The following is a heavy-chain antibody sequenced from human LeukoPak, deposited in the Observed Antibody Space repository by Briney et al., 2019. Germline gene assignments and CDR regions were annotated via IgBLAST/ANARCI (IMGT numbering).Heavy chain of an antibody. J-gene: IGHJ3*02. D-gene: IGHD2/OR15-2a*01. CDR2: IYNSGTT. CDR1: GGSINTNY. V-gene: IGHV4-59*01. CDR3: ARAVDPARILNPFDM. Sequence: SETLSLTCTVSGGSINTNYWSWIRQPPGKGLEWIGYIYNSGTTNYNPSLRSRVTISVDTSKNQFSLKLSSVTAADTALYYCARAVDPARILNPFDMWGQGTMVTVSS.